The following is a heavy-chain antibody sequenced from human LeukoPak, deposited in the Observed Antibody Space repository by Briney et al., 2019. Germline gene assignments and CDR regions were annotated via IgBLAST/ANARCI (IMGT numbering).Heavy chain of an antibody. J-gene: IGHJ5*02. Sequence: GGSLCPSPAASLFAPFGDTMGAGRQAPGKGLEWVSAISGSGGSTYYADSVKGRFTISRDNSKNTLYLQMNSLRAEDTAVFYSPPCLGIGDWVFGILLPWGQRNLVTVSS. CDR3: PPCLGIGDWVFGILLP. CDR1: LFAPFGDT. D-gene: IGHD2-21*02. V-gene: IGHV3-23*01. CDR2: ISGSGGST.